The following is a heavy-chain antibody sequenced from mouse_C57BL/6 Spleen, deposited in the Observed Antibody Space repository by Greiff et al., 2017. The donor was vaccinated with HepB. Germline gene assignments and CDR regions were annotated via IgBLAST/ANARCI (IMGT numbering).Heavy chain of an antibody. CDR1: GFTFSSYA. CDR2: ISDGGSYT. D-gene: IGHD2-2*01. Sequence: EVNVVESGGGLVKPGGSLKLSCAASGFTFSSYAMSWVRQTPEKRLEWVATISDGGSYTYYPDNVKGRFTISRDNAKNNLYLQMSHLKSEDTAMYYCARGGYDGYFDYWGQGTTLTVSS. CDR3: ARGGYDGYFDY. V-gene: IGHV5-4*03. J-gene: IGHJ2*01.